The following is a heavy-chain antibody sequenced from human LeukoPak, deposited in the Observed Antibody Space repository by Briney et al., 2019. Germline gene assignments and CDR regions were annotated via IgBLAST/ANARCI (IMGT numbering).Heavy chain of an antibody. CDR2: INPDGGRI. Sequence: GGSPRLSCAASGFTFSNYWMHWVRQAPGKGLVWVSRINPDGGRISYADSVQGRFTISRDNAKNTVYLQMNSLRAEDTAVYYCARALRNYYDSSGYYYDYWGQGTLVTVSS. J-gene: IGHJ4*02. CDR1: GFTFSNYW. D-gene: IGHD3-22*01. CDR3: ARALRNYYDSSGYYYDY. V-gene: IGHV3-74*01.